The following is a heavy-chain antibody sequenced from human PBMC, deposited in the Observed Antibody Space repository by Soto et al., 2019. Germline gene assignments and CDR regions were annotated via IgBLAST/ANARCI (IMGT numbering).Heavy chain of an antibody. CDR1: GGSISSYY. CDR2: IYYSGST. CDR3: AREQYYYDSSGYGPHYGMDV. D-gene: IGHD3-22*01. V-gene: IGHV4-59*01. Sequence: PSETLSLTCTVSGGSISSYYWSWIRQPPGKGLEWIGYIYYSGSTNYNPSLKSRVTISVDTSKNQFSLKLSSVTAADTAVYYCAREQYYYDSSGYGPHYGMDVWGQGTTVTVSS. J-gene: IGHJ6*02.